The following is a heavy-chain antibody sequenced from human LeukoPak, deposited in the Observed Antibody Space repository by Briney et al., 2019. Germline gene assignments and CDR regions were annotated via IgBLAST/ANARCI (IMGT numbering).Heavy chain of an antibody. V-gene: IGHV3-30*18. CDR2: ISYDGSNK. Sequence: GRSLRLSCAASGFTFSSYGMHWVRQAPGKGLEWVAVISYDGSNKYYADSVKGRFTISRDNSKNTLYLQMNSLRAEDTAVYYCAKDQRDYYGSGTYFDYWGQGTLVTVSS. D-gene: IGHD3-10*01. CDR1: GFTFSSYG. J-gene: IGHJ4*02. CDR3: AKDQRDYYGSGTYFDY.